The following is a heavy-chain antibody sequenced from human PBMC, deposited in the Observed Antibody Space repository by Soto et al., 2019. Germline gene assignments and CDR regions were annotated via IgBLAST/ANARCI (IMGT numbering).Heavy chain of an antibody. D-gene: IGHD2-8*01. CDR3: ARDFMGPRCMAGSTFDL. CDR2: STIKVHSYST. V-gene: IGHV3-72*01. Sequence: EVQLVESGGGLVQPGGSLRLSCAVSGFIFSDHYMDWVRQAPGKGLEWVGRSTIKVHSYSTEYAASVKGRFTISRDDSKNSLYLQIDSLKTEDTAVYYCARDFMGPRCMAGSTFDLWGRGTLVTVSS. J-gene: IGHJ2*01. CDR1: GFIFSDHY.